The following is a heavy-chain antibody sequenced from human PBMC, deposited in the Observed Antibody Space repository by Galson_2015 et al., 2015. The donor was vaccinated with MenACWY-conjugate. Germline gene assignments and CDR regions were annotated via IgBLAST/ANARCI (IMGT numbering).Heavy chain of an antibody. Sequence: SLRLSCAASGFTFNNYAMSWFRHSPGRGLEWVSAINGDDVQPFYAEAVKGRFTVARDSARNTVYLQMKSLRPEDTAIYYCAKRIAPSGAPYYFDSWGQGTLVTVSS. CDR3: AKRIAPSGAPYYFDS. D-gene: IGHD6-13*01. CDR1: GFTFNNYA. V-gene: IGHV3-23*01. J-gene: IGHJ4*02. CDR2: INGDDVQP.